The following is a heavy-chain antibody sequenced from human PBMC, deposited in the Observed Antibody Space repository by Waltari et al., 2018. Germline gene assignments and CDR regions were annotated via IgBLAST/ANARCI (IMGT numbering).Heavy chain of an antibody. CDR2: IYYSGST. D-gene: IGHD6-25*01. CDR3: ARASSRKSARYFDY. CDR1: GGSISSYY. V-gene: IGHV4-59*01. Sequence: QVQLQESGPGLVKPSETLSLTCTVSGGSISSYYWRWIRQPPGKGLEWIGYIYYSGSTNYNPSLKSRVTISVDTSKNQFSLKLSSVTAADTAVYYCARASSRKSARYFDYWGQGTLVTVSS. J-gene: IGHJ4*02.